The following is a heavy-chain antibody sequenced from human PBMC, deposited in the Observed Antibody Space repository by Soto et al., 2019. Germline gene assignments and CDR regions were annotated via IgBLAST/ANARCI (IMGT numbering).Heavy chain of an antibody. D-gene: IGHD6-19*01. V-gene: IGHV3-23*01. J-gene: IGHJ6*02. CDR2: ISGSGGST. Sequence: GGSLRLSCAASGFTFSSYAMSWVRQAPGKGLEWVSAISGSGGSTYYADSVKGRFTISRDNSKNTLYLQMNSLRAEDTAVYYCAKEGSGWPRYYYGMDVWGQGTTVTVSS. CDR3: AKEGSGWPRYYYGMDV. CDR1: GFTFSSYA.